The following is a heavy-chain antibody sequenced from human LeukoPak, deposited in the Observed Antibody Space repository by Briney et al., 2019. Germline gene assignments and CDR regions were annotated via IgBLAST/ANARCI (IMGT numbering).Heavy chain of an antibody. CDR2: IGSSSSAT. V-gene: IGHV3-48*01. Sequence: PGGSRRLSCAASGFTLSDYNMNWVRLAPGKGPEWLSFIGSSSSATSYADSVRGRFTISRGYVQKSLFLQMDSLRAEDTAVSYCVRAFPPQTADQIFDYWGQGSLVIVSS. CDR3: VRAFPPQTADQIFDY. CDR1: GFTLSDYN. J-gene: IGHJ4*02. D-gene: IGHD2/OR15-2a*01.